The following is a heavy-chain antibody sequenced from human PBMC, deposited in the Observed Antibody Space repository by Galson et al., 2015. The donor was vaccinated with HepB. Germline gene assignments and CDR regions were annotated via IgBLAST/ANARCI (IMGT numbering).Heavy chain of an antibody. CDR3: ARAWCDEFWSAYCFDY. D-gene: IGHD3-3*01. V-gene: IGHV3-30*07. CDR1: GFPFSDSA. Sequence: SLRLSCAASGFPFSDSAMHWVRQAPGTGLEWVAVIWYDGTNKYHADSVKGRFTISRDNSKNMLYLQMNSLRAEDTGVYYCARAWCDEFWSAYCFDYWGLGTMVTVSS. J-gene: IGHJ4*02. CDR2: IWYDGTNK.